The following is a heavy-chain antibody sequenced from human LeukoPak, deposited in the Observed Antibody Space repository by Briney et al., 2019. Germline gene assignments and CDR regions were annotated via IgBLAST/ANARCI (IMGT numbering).Heavy chain of an antibody. D-gene: IGHD3-16*01. CDR2: FYTNVNA. V-gene: IGHV4-4*07. J-gene: IGHJ4*02. CDR3: ARGSEQRYCGGPTCHSNMGFEI. Sequence: PSETLSLTRSASRVSTSWLYWSRVRQPAGHELGWIGRFYTNVNANCGPSLKSRVYMSVDTSNTQFSLTLSSVTAADTAVYYCARGSEQRYCGGPTCHSNMGFEIWGQGVLVTVSS. CDR1: RVSTSWLY.